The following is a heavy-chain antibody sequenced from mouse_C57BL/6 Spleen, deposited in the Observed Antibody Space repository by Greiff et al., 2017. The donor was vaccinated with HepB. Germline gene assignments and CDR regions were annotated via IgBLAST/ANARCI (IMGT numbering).Heavy chain of an antibody. Sequence: QVQLKQSGAELVKPGASVKLSCKASGYTFTSYWMHWVKQRPGRGLEWIGRIDPNSGGTKYNEKFKSKATLTVDKPSSTAYMQLSSLTSEDSAVYYCARERHYLLQALFDDWGQGTTLTVSS. CDR2: IDPNSGGT. V-gene: IGHV1-72*01. D-gene: IGHD2-14*01. CDR3: ARERHYLLQALFDD. CDR1: GYTFTSYW. J-gene: IGHJ2*01.